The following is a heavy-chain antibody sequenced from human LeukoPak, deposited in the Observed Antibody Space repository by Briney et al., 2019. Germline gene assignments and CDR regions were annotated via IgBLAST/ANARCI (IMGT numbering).Heavy chain of an antibody. Sequence: PSETLSLTCAVYGGSSSGYYWSWIRQPPGEGLEWIGEINHSGRTNYNPSLKSRVTISVDTSKKQFSLKLSSVTAADTAVYYCASSICVWGSYRYPQLDYWGQGTLVTVSS. J-gene: IGHJ4*02. CDR1: GGSSSGYY. D-gene: IGHD3-16*02. V-gene: IGHV4-34*01. CDR2: INHSGRT. CDR3: ASSICVWGSYRYPQLDY.